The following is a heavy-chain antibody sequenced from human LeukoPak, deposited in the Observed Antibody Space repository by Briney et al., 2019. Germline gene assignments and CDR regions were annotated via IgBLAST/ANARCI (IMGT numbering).Heavy chain of an antibody. D-gene: IGHD6-13*01. CDR1: GFTFSDHY. CDR3: AAAAGYRFDI. CDR2: ISDIGSKT. V-gene: IGHV3-11*03. J-gene: IGHJ3*02. Sequence: GGSLRPSCGASGFTFSDHYMNWVRQAPGKGLEWVSYISDIGSKTNYADSVKGRFTISRDNAKNSLYLQMNSLRAEDTAVYYCAAAAGYRFDIWGRGTMVTVSP.